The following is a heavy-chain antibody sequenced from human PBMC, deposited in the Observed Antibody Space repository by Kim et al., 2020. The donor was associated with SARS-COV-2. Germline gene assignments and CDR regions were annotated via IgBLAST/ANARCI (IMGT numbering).Heavy chain of an antibody. Sequence: GGSLRLSCTGSGFNFGDYAMSWFRQAPGKGLEWVGFIRSKSYGGTTEYAASVKGRFSISRDDSKSIAYLQMNSLKTEDTAVYYCVVKGSGYSDTGSWFDPWGQGTLVTVSS. D-gene: IGHD1-26*01. CDR2: IRSKSYGGTT. CDR3: VVKGSGYSDTGSWFDP. J-gene: IGHJ5*02. V-gene: IGHV3-49*03. CDR1: GFNFGDYA.